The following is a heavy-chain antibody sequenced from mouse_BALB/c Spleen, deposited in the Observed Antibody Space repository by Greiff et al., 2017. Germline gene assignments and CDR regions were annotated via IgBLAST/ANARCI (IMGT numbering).Heavy chain of an antibody. D-gene: IGHD2-14*01. V-gene: IGHV14-1*02. CDR1: GFNIKDYY. Sequence: VQLKESGAELVRPGALVKLSCKASGFNIKDYYMHWVKQRPEQGLEWIGRIDPANGNTKYDPKFQGKATITADTSSNTAYLQLSSLTSEDTAVYYCARGGIGPFAYWGQGTLVTVSA. J-gene: IGHJ3*01. CDR3: ARGGIGPFAY. CDR2: IDPANGNT.